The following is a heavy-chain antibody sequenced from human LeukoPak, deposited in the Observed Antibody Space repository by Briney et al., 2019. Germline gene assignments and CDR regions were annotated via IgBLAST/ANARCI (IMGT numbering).Heavy chain of an antibody. V-gene: IGHV4-61*02. D-gene: IGHD1-26*01. CDR1: GGSISSGSYY. CDR3: ARAETYSGRVFDY. CDR2: IYTSGST. Sequence: SETLSLTCTVSGGSISSGSYYWRWIRQPAGKGLEWIGRIYTSGSTNYNPSLKSRVTIPVDTSKNQFSLQLNSVTPEDTAVYYCARAETYSGRVFDYWGQGALVTVSS. J-gene: IGHJ4*02.